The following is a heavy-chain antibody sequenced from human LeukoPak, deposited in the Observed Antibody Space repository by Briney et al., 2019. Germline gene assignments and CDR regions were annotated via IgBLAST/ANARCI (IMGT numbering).Heavy chain of an antibody. CDR2: ISAYNGNT. CDR3: AREGDYYGSGSYYNGYFDY. D-gene: IGHD3-10*01. V-gene: IGHV1-18*01. J-gene: IGHJ4*02. CDR1: GYTFTSYG. Sequence: ASVKVSCKASGYTFTSYGVSWVRQAPGQGLEWMGWISAYNGNTNYAQKLQGRVTMTTDTSTSTAYMELRSLRSDDTTVYYCAREGDYYGSGSYYNGYFDYWGQGTLVTVSS.